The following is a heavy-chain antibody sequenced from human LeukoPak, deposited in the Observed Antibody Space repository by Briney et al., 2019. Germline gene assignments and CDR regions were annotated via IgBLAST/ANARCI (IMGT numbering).Heavy chain of an antibody. Sequence: GGSLRLSCAASGFTFSSYAMHWVRQAPGKGLEWVSAISGSGGSTYYADSVKGRFTISRDNSKNTLYLQMNSLRAEDTAVYYCAKAPVYDFWSGYYTGYNWFDPWGQGTLVTVSS. CDR2: ISGSGGST. CDR3: AKAPVYDFWSGYYTGYNWFDP. V-gene: IGHV3-23*01. J-gene: IGHJ5*02. D-gene: IGHD3-3*01. CDR1: GFTFSSYA.